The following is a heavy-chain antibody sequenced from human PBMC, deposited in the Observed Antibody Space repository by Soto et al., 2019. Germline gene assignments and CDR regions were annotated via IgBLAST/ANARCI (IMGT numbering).Heavy chain of an antibody. V-gene: IGHV1-3*01. CDR2: INAGNGNT. CDR1: GYTFTNYA. CDR3: ARDGVVWGSSGWYDY. J-gene: IGHJ4*02. D-gene: IGHD6-19*01. Sequence: QVHLVRSGTEMKKPGASVRISCKASGYTFTNYAIHWVRQAPGQRLEWMGWINAGNGNTKYSQKFQDRVTITRDTSASTAYMELNSLRSEDTAVYYCARDGVVWGSSGWYDYWGQGTQVTVSS.